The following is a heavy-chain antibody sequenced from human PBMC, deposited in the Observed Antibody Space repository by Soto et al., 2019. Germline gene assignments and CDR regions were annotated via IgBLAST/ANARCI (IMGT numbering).Heavy chain of an antibody. CDR3: ARGSGLYDYDSFDM. Sequence: QVQLVESGGGVVQPGGSLRLSCAASGFTFRSHAMHWVRQAPGKGREWVAVTSYDGRNKEYAESVKGRFTISRDDSKNTLYLDMNSLRAEETAVYYCARGSGLYDYDSFDMWGQGTLVTVSS. V-gene: IGHV3-30-3*01. D-gene: IGHD3-3*01. CDR1: GFTFRSHA. J-gene: IGHJ3*02. CDR2: TSYDGRNK.